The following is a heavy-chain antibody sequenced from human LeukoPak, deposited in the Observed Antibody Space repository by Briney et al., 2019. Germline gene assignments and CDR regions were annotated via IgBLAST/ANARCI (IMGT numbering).Heavy chain of an antibody. CDR3: ARAYSSSLETGREFDY. CDR2: IYYSGST. Sequence: SETLSLTCTVSGGSISSYYWSWIRQPPGKGLEWIGYIYYSGSTNYNPSLKSRVTISVDTSKNQFSLKLSSVTAADTAVYYCARAYSSSLETGREFDYWGQGTLVTASS. CDR1: GGSISSYY. D-gene: IGHD6-6*01. V-gene: IGHV4-59*12. J-gene: IGHJ4*02.